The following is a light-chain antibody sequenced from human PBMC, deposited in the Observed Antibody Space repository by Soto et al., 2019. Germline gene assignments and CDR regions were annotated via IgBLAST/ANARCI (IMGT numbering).Light chain of an antibody. CDR2: GAS. V-gene: IGKV3-20*01. CDR1: QSVSSSF. CDR3: HQYGLSPQT. J-gene: IGKJ2*01. Sequence: EIVLTQSPGTLSLSPGERATLSCRASQSVSSSFLAWYQQKPGQAPRLLIYGASSRATGIPDRFSGSGSGTDFTLTISRLEPEDFAVYYCHQYGLSPQTFGQGTNLEIK.